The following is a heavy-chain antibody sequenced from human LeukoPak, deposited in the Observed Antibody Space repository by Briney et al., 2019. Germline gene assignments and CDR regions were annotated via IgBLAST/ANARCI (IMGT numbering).Heavy chain of an antibody. Sequence: SETLSLTCTVSGGXISRSSYYWGWIRQPPGRGLEWLGSLHYSGSTYYTPSLKSRVTISVDTSKKQFSLKLSSVTAADTAVYYCAGVVGATLAFDIWGQETMVTVSS. CDR2: LHYSGST. D-gene: IGHD1-26*01. V-gene: IGHV4-39*01. CDR1: GGXISRSSYY. CDR3: AGVVGATLAFDI. J-gene: IGHJ3*02.